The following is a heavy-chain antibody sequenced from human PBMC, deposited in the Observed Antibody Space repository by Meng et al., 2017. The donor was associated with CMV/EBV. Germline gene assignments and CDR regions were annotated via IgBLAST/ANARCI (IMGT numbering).Heavy chain of an antibody. CDR3: ARDCSSTSRDTRLQALLGYYYYGMDV. J-gene: IGHJ6*02. D-gene: IGHD2-2*02. Sequence: GESLKISCAASGFTFSSYSMNWVRQAPGKGLEWVSSISCSSSYIYYADSVKGRFTISRDNAKNSLYLQMNSLRAEDTAVYYCARDCSSTSRDTRLQALLGYYYYGMDVWGQGTTVTVSS. CDR1: GFTFSSYS. V-gene: IGHV3-21*01. CDR2: ISCSSSYI.